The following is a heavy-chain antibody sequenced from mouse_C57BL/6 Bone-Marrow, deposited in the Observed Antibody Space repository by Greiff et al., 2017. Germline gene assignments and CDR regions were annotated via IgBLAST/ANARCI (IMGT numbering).Heavy chain of an antibody. V-gene: IGHV5-17*01. J-gene: IGHJ2*01. CDR3: VRRGVRYYFEY. CDR1: GFTFRDYG. D-gene: IGHD2-5*01. CDR2: ISSGNSTI. Sequence: EVKLVESGGGLVKPGGSLKLSCAASGFTFRDYGLHWVRQAPEKGLEWVAYISSGNSTIYYADTVKGRFTISRDTAKNTLFLQMTSLRAEDTARYYCVRRGVRYYFEYWGQGTTLTVSS.